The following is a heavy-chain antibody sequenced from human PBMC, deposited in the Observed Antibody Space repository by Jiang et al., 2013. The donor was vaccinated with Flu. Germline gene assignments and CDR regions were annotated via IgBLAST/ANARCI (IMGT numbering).Heavy chain of an antibody. CDR1: GYTLTELS. CDR3: ATVLRVVTWAGFDY. J-gene: IGHJ4*02. CDR2: FDPEDGET. D-gene: IGHD4-23*01. Sequence: KVSGYTLTELSMHWVRQAPGKGLEWMGGFDPEDGETIYAQKFQGRVTMTEDTSTDTAYMELSSLRSEDTAVYYCATVLRVVTWAGFDYWGQGTLVTVSS. V-gene: IGHV1-24*01.